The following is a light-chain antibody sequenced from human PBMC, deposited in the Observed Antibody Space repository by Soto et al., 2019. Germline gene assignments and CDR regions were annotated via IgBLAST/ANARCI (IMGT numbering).Light chain of an antibody. J-gene: IGLJ2*01. Sequence: QSVLTQPPSASGTPGQRVTISCSGSSSNIGSNPVNWYQHLPATATKLRIYSSNQRPSGVPHRFPGSKSGTSASLVISGLQSEDEADYYCAAWDDSLNAVVFGGGTKLTVL. CDR1: SSNIGSNP. CDR3: AAWDDSLNAVV. V-gene: IGLV1-44*01. CDR2: SSN.